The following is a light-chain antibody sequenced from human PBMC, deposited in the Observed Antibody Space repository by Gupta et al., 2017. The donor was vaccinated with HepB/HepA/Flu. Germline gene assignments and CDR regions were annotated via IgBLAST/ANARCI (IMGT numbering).Light chain of an antibody. V-gene: IGLV2-14*03. CDR1: SSDIGSYDY. J-gene: IGLJ3*02. CDR3: SAYTTSNML. Sequence: QSALTQPASVSGSLGQSITIPCTGTSSDIGSYDYVPWYQQHPGKAPRLIIYAVSHRPYVRPSRVSGSKSATTASLTMLGLQAEDDYYYYSSAYTTSNMLFGGGTKLTVL. CDR2: AVS.